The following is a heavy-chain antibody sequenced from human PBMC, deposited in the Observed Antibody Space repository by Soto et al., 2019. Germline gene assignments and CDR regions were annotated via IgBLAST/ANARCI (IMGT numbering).Heavy chain of an antibody. V-gene: IGHV3-7*05. D-gene: IGHD3-3*01. CDR2: IKQDGSEK. Sequence: GGSLRLSCAASGFTFSSYCMSWVRQVPGKGLEWVANIKQDGSEKYYVDSVKGRFTISRDNAKNSLYLQMNSLRAEDTAVYYCARVLTVNYDFWSGYYTGVSWFDPWGQGTLVTVSS. CDR3: ARVLTVNYDFWSGYYTGVSWFDP. J-gene: IGHJ5*02. CDR1: GFTFSSYC.